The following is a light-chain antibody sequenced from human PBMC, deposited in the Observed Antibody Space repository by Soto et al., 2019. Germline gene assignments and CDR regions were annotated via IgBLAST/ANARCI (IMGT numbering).Light chain of an antibody. CDR2: TAA. CDR1: QSVGSD. J-gene: IGKJ3*01. V-gene: IGKV3-11*01. Sequence: EIVLTQSPATLSLSPGERATLSCRASQSVGSDLAWYQQKPGQAPRLLIYTAAYRPTGIQARFSGSGSGTDFALIISSLEAEDFALYYCQQRSSWPLTFGPGTTVDIK. CDR3: QQRSSWPLT.